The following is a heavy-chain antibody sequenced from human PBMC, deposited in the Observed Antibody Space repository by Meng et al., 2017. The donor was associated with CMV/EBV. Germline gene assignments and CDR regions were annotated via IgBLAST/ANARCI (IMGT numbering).Heavy chain of an antibody. J-gene: IGHJ6*02. CDR1: GFTFDDYA. V-gene: IGHV3-9*01. CDR2: ISWNSGSI. CDR3: AKAPRDYYGMDV. Sequence: SLKISCAASGFTFDDYAMHWVRQAPGKGLEWVSGISWNSGSIGYADSVKGRFTISRDNAKNTLYLQMNSLRAEDTAVYYCAKAPRDYYGMDVWGQGTTVTVSS.